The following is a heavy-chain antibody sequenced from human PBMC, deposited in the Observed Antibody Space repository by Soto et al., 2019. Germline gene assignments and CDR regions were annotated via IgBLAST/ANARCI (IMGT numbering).Heavy chain of an antibody. CDR1: GCSISDYD. J-gene: IGHJ5*02. D-gene: IGHD3-10*01. CDR2: ILYTGYT. V-gene: IGHV4-59*01. Sequence: SESLSLTCAVSGCSISDYDWSGIRKPPGKGLEWIGYILYTGYTNYNPSLKSRITISIDTSRNQFSLRLSSVTAADTAVYYCARERGEWFGDLVPHWWFDPSSQRTMLTVS. CDR3: ARERGEWFGDLVPHWWFDP.